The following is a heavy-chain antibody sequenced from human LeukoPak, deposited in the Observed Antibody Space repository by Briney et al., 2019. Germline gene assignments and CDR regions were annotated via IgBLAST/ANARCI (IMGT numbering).Heavy chain of an antibody. D-gene: IGHD6-19*01. Sequence: ASVKVSCKVSGYTLTELSMHWVRQAPGKGLEWMGGSDPGDGETIYAQKFQGRVTMTEDTSTDTAYMELSSLRSEDTAVYYCATTSYSRGWYSYFDYWGQGTLVTVSS. CDR2: SDPGDGET. CDR3: ATTSYSRGWYSYFDY. J-gene: IGHJ4*02. CDR1: GYTLTELS. V-gene: IGHV1-24*01.